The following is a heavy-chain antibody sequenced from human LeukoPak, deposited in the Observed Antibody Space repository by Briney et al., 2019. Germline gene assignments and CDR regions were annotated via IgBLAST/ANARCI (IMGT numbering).Heavy chain of an antibody. CDR1: GFTFSSYW. CDR3: ARGSAAAVAGTGEDFDY. J-gene: IGHJ4*02. Sequence: GGSLRLSCAASGFTFSSYWMSWVRQAPGKGLEWVANIKQDGSEKYYVDSVKGRFTISRDNAKNSLYLQMNSLRAEDTAVYYCARGSAAAVAGTGEDFDYWGQGTLVTVSS. V-gene: IGHV3-7*01. CDR2: IKQDGSEK. D-gene: IGHD6-19*01.